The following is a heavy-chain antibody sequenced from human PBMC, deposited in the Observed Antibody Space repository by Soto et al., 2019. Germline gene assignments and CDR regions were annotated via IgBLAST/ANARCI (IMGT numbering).Heavy chain of an antibody. J-gene: IGHJ6*02. V-gene: IGHV1-18*01. CDR2: ISAYNGNT. D-gene: IGHD1-26*01. CDR3: GRSVGLSYGMDV. Sequence: QVQLVQSGAEVKKPGASVKVSCKASGYTFASYGISWVRQAPGQGLEWMGWISAYNGNTNYAQKLQGRVTMTTDTSTTTAARELRSLRSDDTAVYYCGRSVGLSYGMDVWGQGTTVTVSS. CDR1: GYTFASYG.